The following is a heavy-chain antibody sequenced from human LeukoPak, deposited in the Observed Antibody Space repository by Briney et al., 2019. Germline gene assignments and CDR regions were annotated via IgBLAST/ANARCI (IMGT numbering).Heavy chain of an antibody. CDR1: GYTFTSYY. CDR2: IHPSGGST. CDR3: ARTQDYSIYWYFDL. V-gene: IGHV1-46*01. Sequence: ASVPVSCKASGYTFTSYYMHWLRQAPGQGLEWMGIIHPSGGSTNYAQEFQGRVTMTRDTSTSTVYMELNSLRSEDTAVYYCARTQDYSIYWYFDLWGPGTLLTVSS. D-gene: IGHD4-11*01. J-gene: IGHJ2*01.